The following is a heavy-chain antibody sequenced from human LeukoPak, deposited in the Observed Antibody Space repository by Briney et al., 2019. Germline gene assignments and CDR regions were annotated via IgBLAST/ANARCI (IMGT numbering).Heavy chain of an antibody. CDR2: IYTSGST. CDR3: ARDPTTVTKGFDI. Sequence: PSETLSLTCTVSGGSISSYYWSWIRQPPGKGLEWVGYIYTSGSTKYNPSLKSRVTISVDTSKNQFSLKLSSVTAADTAVYFCARDPTTVTKGFDIWGQGTLVTVSS. J-gene: IGHJ3*02. D-gene: IGHD4-17*01. CDR1: GGSISSYY. V-gene: IGHV4-4*08.